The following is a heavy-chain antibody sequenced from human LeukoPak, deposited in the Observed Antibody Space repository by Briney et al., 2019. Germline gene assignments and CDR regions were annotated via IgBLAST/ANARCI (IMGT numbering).Heavy chain of an antibody. D-gene: IGHD3-22*01. Sequence: SVKVSCKASGGTFSSYAISWVRHAPGQGLEWRGRIIPILGIANYAQKFQGRVTITADKSTSTAYMELSSLRSEDTAVYYCARDRGYDSSGYSPTGPLFDYWGQGTLVTVSS. CDR2: IIPILGIA. CDR3: ARDRGYDSSGYSPTGPLFDY. CDR1: GGTFSSYA. V-gene: IGHV1-69*04. J-gene: IGHJ4*02.